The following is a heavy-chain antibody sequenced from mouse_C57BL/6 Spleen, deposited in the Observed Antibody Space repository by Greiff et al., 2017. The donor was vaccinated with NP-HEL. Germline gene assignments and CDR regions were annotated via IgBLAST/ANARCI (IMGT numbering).Heavy chain of an antibody. CDR3: ARLGSPVYYAMDY. J-gene: IGHJ4*01. CDR2: IHPNSGST. CDR1: GYTFTSYW. V-gene: IGHV1-64*01. Sequence: VQLQQPGAELVKPGASVKLSCKASGYTFTSYWMHWVKQRPGQGLEWIGMIHPNSGSTNYNEKFKSKATLTVDKSSSPAYMQLSSLTSEDSAVYDCARLGSPVYYAMDYWGQGTSVTVSS.